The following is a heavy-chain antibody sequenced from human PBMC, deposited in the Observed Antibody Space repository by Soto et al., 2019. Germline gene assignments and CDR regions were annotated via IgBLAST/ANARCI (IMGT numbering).Heavy chain of an antibody. V-gene: IGHV3-30*18. CDR3: AKDRMYYDSSGYTAFDY. CDR2: ISYDGSNK. Sequence: QVQLVESGGGVVQPGRSLRLSCAASGFTFSSYGMHWVRQAPGKGLEWVAVISYDGSNKYYADSVKGRFTISRDNSKSTMYLQMNSLRAEDTAVYYCAKDRMYYDSSGYTAFDYWGQGTLVTVSS. J-gene: IGHJ4*02. D-gene: IGHD3-22*01. CDR1: GFTFSSYG.